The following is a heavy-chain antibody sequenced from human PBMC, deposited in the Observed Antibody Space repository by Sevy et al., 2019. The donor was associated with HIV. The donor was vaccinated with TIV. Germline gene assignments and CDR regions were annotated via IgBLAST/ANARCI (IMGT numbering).Heavy chain of an antibody. Sequence: GGSLRLSCAASGFTFSDFGMHWVRQAPGKGLEWVAVISFHETIKFYAESVKGRFTISRDNSKNTLYLEMNSLRAGDTALYYCAKDREVVGAKIDLWGQGTLVTVSS. CDR2: ISFHETIK. CDR1: GFTFSDFG. D-gene: IGHD1-26*01. J-gene: IGHJ4*02. V-gene: IGHV3-30*18. CDR3: AKDREVVGAKIDL.